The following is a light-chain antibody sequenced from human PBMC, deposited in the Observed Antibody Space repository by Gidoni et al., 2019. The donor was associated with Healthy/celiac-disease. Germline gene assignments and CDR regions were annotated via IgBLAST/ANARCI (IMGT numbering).Light chain of an antibody. J-gene: IGKJ4*01. V-gene: IGKV1-39*01. CDR1: QSISSY. Sequence: DIQLTHAPSSLSASVGDSLTITCRASQSISSYLNWYQQKPGKAPKLLIYAASSLQSGVPSRFSGSGSGTDFTLTISSLQPEDFATYHCQQSYSTPLTFXGXTKVEIK. CDR3: QQSYSTPLT. CDR2: AAS.